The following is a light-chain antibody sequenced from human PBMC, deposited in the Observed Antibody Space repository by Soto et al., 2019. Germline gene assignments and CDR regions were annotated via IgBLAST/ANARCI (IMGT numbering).Light chain of an antibody. CDR3: CSYAGSYTWV. V-gene: IGLV2-11*01. CDR2: DVS. J-gene: IGLJ1*01. Sequence: QSVLTQPRSVSGSPGQSVTISCTGTSSDFGGYNYVSWYQHHPGKAPKLMIHDVSERPSGVPDRFSGSKSGNTASLTISGLQAEDEADYYCCSYAGSYTWVFGSGTKVTVL. CDR1: SSDFGGYNY.